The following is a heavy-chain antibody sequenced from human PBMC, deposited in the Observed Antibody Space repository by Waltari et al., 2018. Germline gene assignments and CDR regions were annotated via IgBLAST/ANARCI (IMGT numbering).Heavy chain of an antibody. CDR1: GASIRNYY. CDR2: INYRGRT. CDR3: ASLAGSGTSWYLDDY. J-gene: IGHJ4*02. V-gene: IGHV4-59*01. Sequence: QVQLQESGPGLVKPSETLSLTCTVSGASIRNYYWSWIRQPPGKGLEWIGHINYRGRTDYNPSLESRVSISTGTSRNQFSLKLRSVTAADTAIYFCASLAGSGTSWYLDDYWGQGTLVTVSS. D-gene: IGHD6-13*01.